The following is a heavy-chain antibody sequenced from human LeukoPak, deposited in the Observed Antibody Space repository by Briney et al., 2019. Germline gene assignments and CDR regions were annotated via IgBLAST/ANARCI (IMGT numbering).Heavy chain of an antibody. CDR2: ISSSSSYI. J-gene: IGHJ4*02. Sequence: PGGSLRLSCVASGFTVSSNYMNWVRQAPGKGLEWVSSISSSSSYIYYAGSVKGRFTISRDNAKNSLYLQMNSLRAEDTAVYYCARDRGRDYGGNSPLYWGQGTLVTVSS. CDR3: ARDRGRDYGGNSPLY. D-gene: IGHD4-17*01. V-gene: IGHV3-21*01. CDR1: GFTVSSNY.